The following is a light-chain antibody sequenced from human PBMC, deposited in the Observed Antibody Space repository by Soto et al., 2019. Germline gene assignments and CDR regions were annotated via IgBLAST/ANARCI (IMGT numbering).Light chain of an antibody. Sequence: EIVMTQSPATLSVSPGERATLSCRASQSVNSDLVWYQQKPGQAPRLLIYGASTRATGVPARFSGSGSGTEFTLTISSLQSEDFAVYYCQQYSNWPPFTFGPGTKVDIK. CDR3: QQYSNWPPFT. V-gene: IGKV3-15*01. CDR1: QSVNSD. J-gene: IGKJ3*01. CDR2: GAS.